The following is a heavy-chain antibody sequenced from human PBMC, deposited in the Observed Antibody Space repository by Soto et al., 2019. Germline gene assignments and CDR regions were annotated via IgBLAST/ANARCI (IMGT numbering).Heavy chain of an antibody. D-gene: IGHD2-2*01. CDR1: GFTVSSYG. CDR2: ISYDGSNK. J-gene: IGHJ6*03. Sequence: PGGSLRLSCAASGFTVSSYGMHWVRQAPGKGLEWVAVISYDGSNKYYADSVKGRFTISRDNSKNTLYLQMNSLRAEDTAVYYCAKTGVPAAMILKAYYYYMDVWGKGTTVTVSS. V-gene: IGHV3-30*18. CDR3: AKTGVPAAMILKAYYYYMDV.